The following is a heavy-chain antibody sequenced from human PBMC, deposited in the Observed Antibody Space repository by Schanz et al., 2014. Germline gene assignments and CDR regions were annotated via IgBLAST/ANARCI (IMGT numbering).Heavy chain of an antibody. CDR3: ARGGFGEVSYFDY. V-gene: IGHV3-23*04. D-gene: IGHD3-10*01. CDR2: ISGSGGST. CDR1: GLIFSNYV. Sequence: VQLVESGGGVVQPGRSLKLSCAASGLIFSNYVMSWVRQAPGKGLEWVSAISGSGGSTYYADSVKGRFTISRDNSKNTVYLQMNSLRPEDTAVYYCARGGFGEVSYFDYWGQGTLVTVSS. J-gene: IGHJ4*02.